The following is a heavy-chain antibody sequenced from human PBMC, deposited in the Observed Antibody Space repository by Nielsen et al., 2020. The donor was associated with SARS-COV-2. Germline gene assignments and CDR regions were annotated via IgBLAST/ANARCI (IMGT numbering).Heavy chain of an antibody. D-gene: IGHD6-19*01. J-gene: IGHJ3*01. CDR1: GFPFSSYA. CDR3: ARESVTVTDAFDF. V-gene: IGHV3-30*04. Sequence: GESLKISCAASGFPFSSYAMHWVRQAPGKGLEWVAVISYDGSNKYYADSVKGRFTISRDNAENSLSLQMNCLRAEDTAVYYCARESVTVTDAFDFWGQGTVVTVSS. CDR2: ISYDGSNK.